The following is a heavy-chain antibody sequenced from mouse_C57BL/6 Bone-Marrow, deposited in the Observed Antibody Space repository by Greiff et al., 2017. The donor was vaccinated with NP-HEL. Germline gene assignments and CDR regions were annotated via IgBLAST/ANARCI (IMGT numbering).Heavy chain of an antibody. CDR2: IDPANGNT. J-gene: IGHJ4*01. CDR3: ASPFLTTVVATFYYYAMDY. V-gene: IGHV14-3*01. Sequence: VQLQQSVAELVRPGASVKLSCTASGFNIKNTYMHWVKQRPEQGLEWIGRIDPANGNTKYAPKFQGKATITADTYSNTSYLQLSSLTSEDTAIYYCASPFLTTVVATFYYYAMDYWGQGTSVTVSS. D-gene: IGHD1-1*01. CDR1: GFNIKNTY.